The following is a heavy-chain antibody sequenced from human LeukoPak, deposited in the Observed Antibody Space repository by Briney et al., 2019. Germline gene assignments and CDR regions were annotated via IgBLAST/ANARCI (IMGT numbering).Heavy chain of an antibody. CDR1: GGSISSGGYS. Sequence: PSETLSLTCTVSGGSISSGGYSWSWIRQPPGKGLEWIGYIYHSGSTYYNPSLKSRVTISVDRSKNQFSLKLSSVTAADTAVYYCAKSRSGSGSSYNWFDPWGQGTLVTVSS. CDR3: AKSRSGSGSSYNWFDP. CDR2: IYHSGST. J-gene: IGHJ5*02. D-gene: IGHD3-10*01. V-gene: IGHV4-30-2*01.